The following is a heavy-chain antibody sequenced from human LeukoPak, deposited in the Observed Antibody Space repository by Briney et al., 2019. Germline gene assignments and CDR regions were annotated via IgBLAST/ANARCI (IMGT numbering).Heavy chain of an antibody. D-gene: IGHD6-19*01. CDR3: ASPSSGWRDAFDI. CDR2: INTNTGNP. V-gene: IGHV7-4-1*02. Sequence: ASVKVSCKASGYTFTSYAMNWVRQAPGQGLKWMGWINTNTGNPTYAQGFTGRFVFSLDTSVSTAYLQISSLKAEDTAVYYCASPSSGWRDAFDIWGQGTMVTVSS. CDR1: GYTFTSYA. J-gene: IGHJ3*02.